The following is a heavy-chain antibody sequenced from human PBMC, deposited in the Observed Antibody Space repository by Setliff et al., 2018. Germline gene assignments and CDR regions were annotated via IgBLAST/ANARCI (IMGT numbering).Heavy chain of an antibody. CDR1: GGTFNTYG. D-gene: IGHD5-12*01. CDR3: ARQLSRRWLHTKRPGRYFDY. V-gene: IGHV1-3*01. J-gene: IGHJ4*02. Sequence: ASVKVSCKASGGTFNTYGLSWVRQAPGQGLEWMGWINAGNGNTKYSQKFQGRVTITRDTSASTAYMELSSLRSEDTAVYYCARQLSRRWLHTKRPGRYFDYWGQGTLVTVSS. CDR2: INAGNGNT.